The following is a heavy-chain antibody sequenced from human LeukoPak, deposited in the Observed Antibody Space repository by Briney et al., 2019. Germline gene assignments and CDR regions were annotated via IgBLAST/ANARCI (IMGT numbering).Heavy chain of an antibody. CDR2: ISYDESNK. CDR1: GFPFSSCG. CDR3: AKWAYYGSGSYYDY. V-gene: IGHV3-30*18. J-gene: IGHJ4*02. Sequence: GGTRGLPCGASGFPFSSCGKLWAPRPQAKGWEGGKVISYDESNKYYADSVKGRFTISRDNSKNTLYLQMNSLRAEDTAVYYCAKWAYYGSGSYYDYWGQGTLVTVSS. D-gene: IGHD3-10*01.